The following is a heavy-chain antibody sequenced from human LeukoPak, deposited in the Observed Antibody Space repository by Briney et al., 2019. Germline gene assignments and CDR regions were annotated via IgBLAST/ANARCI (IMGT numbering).Heavy chain of an antibody. CDR1: GGSISSSSYY. J-gene: IGHJ6*03. CDR2: INHSGST. Sequence: SETLSLTCTVSGGSISSSSYYWGWIRQPPGKGLEWIGEINHSGSTNYNPSLKSRVTISVDTSKNQFSLKLSSVTAADTAVYYCEGRSTSWSSYYYYYMDVWGKGTTVTVSS. V-gene: IGHV4-39*07. CDR3: EGRSTSWSSYYYYYMDV. D-gene: IGHD2-2*01.